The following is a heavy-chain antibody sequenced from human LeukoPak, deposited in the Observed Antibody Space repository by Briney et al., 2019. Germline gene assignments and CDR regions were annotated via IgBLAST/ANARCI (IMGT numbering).Heavy chain of an antibody. V-gene: IGHV3-23*01. CDR1: GFTFSSYA. Sequence: GGSLRLSCAASGFTFSSYAMSWVRQAPGKGLEWVSAISGSGGSTYYADSVKGRFTISRDNSKNTLYLQMNSLRAEDTAVYYCVKDRFGGIAAASDYWGQGTLVTVSS. CDR2: ISGSGGST. CDR3: VKDRFGGIAAASDY. D-gene: IGHD6-13*01. J-gene: IGHJ4*02.